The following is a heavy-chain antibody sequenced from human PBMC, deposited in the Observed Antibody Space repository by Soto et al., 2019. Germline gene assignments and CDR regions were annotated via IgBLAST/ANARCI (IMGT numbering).Heavy chain of an antibody. Sequence: QVRLQESGPGLVKPSETLSLTCTVSGASVNHGSYYWSWIRQSPGKGLEWIGYIYYSGTTTYNPSLKRRFTISVDTSKNQLFLKVKPVTAADMAVYYCTRNSRRYIFGYYFDSWGQGTQVTVSS. CDR2: IYYSGTT. D-gene: IGHD5-18*01. CDR3: TRNSRRYIFGYYFDS. CDR1: GASVNHGSYY. V-gene: IGHV4-61*01. J-gene: IGHJ4*02.